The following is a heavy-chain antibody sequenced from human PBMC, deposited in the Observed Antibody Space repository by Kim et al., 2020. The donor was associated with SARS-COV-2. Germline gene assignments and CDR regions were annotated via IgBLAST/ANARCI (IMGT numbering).Heavy chain of an antibody. V-gene: IGHV5-51*01. CDR1: GYSFTSYW. J-gene: IGHJ4*02. CDR2: IYPGDSDT. D-gene: IGHD3-10*01. CDR3: ARHRRWFGEFIPFDY. Sequence: GESLKISCKGSGYSFTSYWIGWVRQMPGKGLEWMGIIYPGDSDTRYSPSFQGQVTISADKSISTAYLQWSSLKASDTAMYYCARHRRWFGEFIPFDYWGQGTLVTVSS.